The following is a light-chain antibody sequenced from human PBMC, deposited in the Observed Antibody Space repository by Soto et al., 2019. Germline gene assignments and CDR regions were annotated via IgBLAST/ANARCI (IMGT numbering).Light chain of an antibody. Sequence: EIVLTQSPGTLSLSPGERATLCCRASQSVISTDLAWYQQKPGQAPRLLVYAASSRASGIPDRFSGSGSGTDFTLTISRLEPEDFAVYYCQQYGTSPPDFGGGTRVEI. CDR3: QQYGTSPPD. CDR1: QSVISTD. J-gene: IGKJ4*01. CDR2: AAS. V-gene: IGKV3-20*01.